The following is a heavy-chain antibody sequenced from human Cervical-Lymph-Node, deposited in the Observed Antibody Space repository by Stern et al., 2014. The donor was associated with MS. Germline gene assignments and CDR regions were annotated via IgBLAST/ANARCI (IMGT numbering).Heavy chain of an antibody. J-gene: IGHJ4*02. CDR1: GYTFTSYG. Sequence: VQLVESGTEVKKPGASLIVSCKASGYTFTSYGISWVRQAPGQGLEWVGWISADSGTIKYAQNLRDRITLTRDTSTGTAYMELRTLRSEDTAVYYCARDKMHAFDYWGQGTLVSVSS. CDR3: ARDKMHAFDY. V-gene: IGHV1-18*01. CDR2: ISADSGTI. D-gene: IGHD2-8*01.